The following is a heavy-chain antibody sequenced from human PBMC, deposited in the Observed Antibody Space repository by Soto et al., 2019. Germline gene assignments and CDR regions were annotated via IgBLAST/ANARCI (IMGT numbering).Heavy chain of an antibody. V-gene: IGHV3-15*01. CDR2: IKSKTDGGTT. CDR3: TTVGARCTSCYRYYGMDV. Sequence: KPGGSLRLSCAASGFTFSNAWMSWVRQAPGKGLEWVGRIKSKTDGGTTDYAAPVKGRFTISRDDSKNTLYLQMNSLKTEDTAVYYCTTVGARCTSCYRYYGMDVWGQGTTVTVSS. J-gene: IGHJ6*02. D-gene: IGHD2-2*01. CDR1: GFTFSNAW.